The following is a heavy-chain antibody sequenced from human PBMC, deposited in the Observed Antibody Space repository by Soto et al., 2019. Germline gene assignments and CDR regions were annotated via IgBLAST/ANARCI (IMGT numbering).Heavy chain of an antibody. CDR1: GGSFSGYY. J-gene: IGHJ6*02. V-gene: IGHV4-34*01. CDR2: INHSGST. CDR3: ARGGRRITIFGVVHARYYYGMDV. D-gene: IGHD3-3*01. Sequence: SETLSLTCAVYGGSFSGYYWSWIRQPPGKGLEWTGEINHSGSTNYNPSLKSRVTISVDTSKNQFSLKLSSVTAADTAVYYCARGGRRITIFGVVHARYYYGMDVWGQGTTVTVYS.